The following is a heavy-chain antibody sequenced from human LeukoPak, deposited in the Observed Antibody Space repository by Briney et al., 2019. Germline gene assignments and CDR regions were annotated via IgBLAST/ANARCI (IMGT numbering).Heavy chain of an antibody. CDR2: INHSGST. CDR1: GGSFSGYY. V-gene: IGHV4-34*01. CDR3: AGRRFGELFSS. Sequence: SETLSLTCAVHGGSFSGYYWSWIRQPPGKGLEWIGEINHSGSTNYNPSLKSRITISADTSKNQFSLKLTSVTAADTAVYYCAGRRFGELFSSWGQGTLVTVSS. J-gene: IGHJ5*02. D-gene: IGHD3-10*01.